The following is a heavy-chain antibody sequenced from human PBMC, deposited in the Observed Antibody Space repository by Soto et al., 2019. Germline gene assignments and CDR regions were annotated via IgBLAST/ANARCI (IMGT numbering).Heavy chain of an antibody. D-gene: IGHD1-26*01. V-gene: IGHV4-4*02. CDR2: NYHSGST. J-gene: IGHJ6*02. CDR3: ATVSGSDYDGIYD. Sequence: QVQLQESGPGLVKPSGTLSLTCAVSGGSISSSNWWSWVRQPPGKGLEWIGENYHSGSTNYNPSLKLRVTISVNKSKAPLARKLSSFTAADTALYYCATVSGSDYDGIYDSCQGTTVTFSS. CDR1: GGSISSSNW.